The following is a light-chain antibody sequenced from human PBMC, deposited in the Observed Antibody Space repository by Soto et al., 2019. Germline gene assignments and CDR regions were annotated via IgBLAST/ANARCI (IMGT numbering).Light chain of an antibody. V-gene: IGLV2-14*01. CDR2: DVN. CDR1: STDIGAYNY. J-gene: IGLJ3*02. CDR3: SSYTKTSTLVV. Sequence: QSVLTQPASVSGSPGQRITISCTGTSTDIGAYNYVSWYQQSPDKAPKLLIYDVNNRHSGVSTRFSGSKSGNTASLTISGLQAEDEADYYCSSYTKTSTLVVFGGGTKLTVL.